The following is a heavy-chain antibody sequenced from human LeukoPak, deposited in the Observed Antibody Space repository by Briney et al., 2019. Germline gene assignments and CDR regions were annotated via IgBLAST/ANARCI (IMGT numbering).Heavy chain of an antibody. V-gene: IGHV3-43*01. D-gene: IGHD2-2*01. CDR1: GFTFSSYS. J-gene: IGHJ4*02. CDR2: ISWDGGST. CDR3: ATHPSPGDIVVV. Sequence: GGSLRLSCVASGFTFSSYSMNWVRQAPGKGLEWVSLISWDGGSTYYADSVKGRFTISRDNSKNSLYLQMNSLRTEDTALYYCATHPSPGDIVVVWGQGTLVTVSS.